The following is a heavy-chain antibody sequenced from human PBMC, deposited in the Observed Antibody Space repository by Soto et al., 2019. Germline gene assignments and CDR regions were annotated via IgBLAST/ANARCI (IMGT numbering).Heavy chain of an antibody. D-gene: IGHD3-10*01. V-gene: IGHV1-46*01. CDR3: AREAASDPSFYYHYMDV. J-gene: IGHJ6*03. CDR2: INPSGGGT. Sequence: ASVKVSCKASGYTFTRYYIHWVRQAPGQGLEWMGIINPSGGGTSYAQKFQGRVTMTRNTSTSTVYMEMSSLKSEDTAVYYCAREAASDPSFYYHYMDVWGKGTTVTVSS. CDR1: GYTFTRYY.